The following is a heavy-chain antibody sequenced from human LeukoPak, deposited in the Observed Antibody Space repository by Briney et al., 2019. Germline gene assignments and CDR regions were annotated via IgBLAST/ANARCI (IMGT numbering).Heavy chain of an antibody. CDR2: IRYDGSNK. CDR3: AKVGGIAAAGFS. D-gene: IGHD6-13*01. V-gene: IGHV3-30*02. Sequence: GGSLRLSCAAFGFAFSSYGIHWVRQAPGKGLEWLALIRYDGSNKYYADSVKGRFTISRDNSKNTLYLQMNSLRAEDTAVYYCAKVGGIAAAGFSWGQGTLVTVSS. CDR1: GFAFSSYG. J-gene: IGHJ5*02.